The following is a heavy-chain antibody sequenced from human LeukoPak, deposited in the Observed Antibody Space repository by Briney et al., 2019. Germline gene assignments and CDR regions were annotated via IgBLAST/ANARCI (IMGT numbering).Heavy chain of an antibody. D-gene: IGHD5-24*01. CDR2: IIPIFGTA. CDR1: GGTFSSYA. J-gene: IGHJ4*02. V-gene: IGHV1-69*13. Sequence: SVKVSCKASGGTFSSYAISWVRQAPGQGLEWMGGIIPIFGTANYAQKFQGRVTITANESTSTAYMELSSLRSEDTAVYYCARDRGGRDGYNYLFDYWGQGTLVTVSS. CDR3: ARDRGGRDGYNYLFDY.